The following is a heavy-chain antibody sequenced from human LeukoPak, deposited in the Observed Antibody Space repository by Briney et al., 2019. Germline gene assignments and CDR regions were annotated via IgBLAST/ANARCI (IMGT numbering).Heavy chain of an antibody. Sequence: GGPLRLSCAPSGFTFSNYLISWVRQAPGKGLEWVANIKQEGSEQYYLAALKGRFTISRDNAKKSLYLQMSGLRAEDTAVYYCAREGGDYVGEYYFDYWGQGTLVTVSS. CDR1: GFTFSNYL. V-gene: IGHV3-7*01. D-gene: IGHD4-17*01. CDR2: IKQEGSEQ. J-gene: IGHJ4*02. CDR3: AREGGDYVGEYYFDY.